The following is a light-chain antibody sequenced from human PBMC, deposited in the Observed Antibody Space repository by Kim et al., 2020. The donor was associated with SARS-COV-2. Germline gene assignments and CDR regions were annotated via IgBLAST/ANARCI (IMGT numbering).Light chain of an antibody. CDR2: GAS. Sequence: SESVGDTVSITCRASQYLATWVAWYQQRPGMAPKVLMYGASRLESGVPSRFSGSGSGTEFTLTISSLQPDDFATYYCQQYKTDPYTFGQGTKLEI. CDR3: QQYKTDPYT. CDR1: QYLATW. J-gene: IGKJ2*01. V-gene: IGKV1-5*01.